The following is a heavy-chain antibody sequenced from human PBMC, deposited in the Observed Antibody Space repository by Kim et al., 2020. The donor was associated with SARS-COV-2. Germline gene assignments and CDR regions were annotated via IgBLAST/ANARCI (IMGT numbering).Heavy chain of an antibody. CDR2: IKQDGSEK. Sequence: GGSLRLSCGASEFTFSSYWMNWVRQAPGKGLEWVAIIKQDGSEKYYVDSVKGRFTISRDNAKNSLYLQMNSLRGEDTAVYYCASITIFSEVMIDPVYFDYWGQGTLVTVSS. D-gene: IGHD3-3*01. J-gene: IGHJ4*02. CDR1: EFTFSSYW. V-gene: IGHV3-7*03. CDR3: ASITIFSEVMIDPVYFDY.